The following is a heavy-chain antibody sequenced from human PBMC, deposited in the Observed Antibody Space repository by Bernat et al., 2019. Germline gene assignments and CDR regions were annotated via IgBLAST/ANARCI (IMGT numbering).Heavy chain of an antibody. CDR1: GFTFSSYG. V-gene: IGHV3-33*01. Sequence: QVQLVESGGGVVQPGRSLRLSCAASGFTFSSYGMHWVRQAPGKGLEWVAVILYDGSNKYYADSVKGRFTIPRDNSKNTLYLQMNSLRAEDTAVYYCARELRDGYNYIGYWGQGTLVTVSS. CDR3: ARELRDGYNYIGY. D-gene: IGHD5-24*01. CDR2: ILYDGSNK. J-gene: IGHJ4*02.